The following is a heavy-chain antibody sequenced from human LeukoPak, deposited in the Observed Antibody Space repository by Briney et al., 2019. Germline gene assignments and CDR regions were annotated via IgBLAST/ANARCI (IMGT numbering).Heavy chain of an antibody. CDR3: AKESGSGWYRPFDY. D-gene: IGHD6-19*01. V-gene: IGHV3-23*01. Sequence: GGSLRLSCAASGFTFSNYGMSWVRQAPGKGLQWVSAISGSGGSTYYADSVKGRFTISRDNSKNTLYLQMNSLRAEDTAVYYCAKESGSGWYRPFDYWGQGTLVTVSS. CDR2: ISGSGGST. CDR1: GFTFSNYG. J-gene: IGHJ4*02.